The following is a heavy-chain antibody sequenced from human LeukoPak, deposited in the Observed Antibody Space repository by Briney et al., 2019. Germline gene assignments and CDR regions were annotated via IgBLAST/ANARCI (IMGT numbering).Heavy chain of an antibody. CDR2: IVVGSGNT. Sequence: GASVKVSCKASGFTFTSSAMQWVRQARGQRLEWIGWIVVGSGNTNYAQKFQERVTITRDMSTSTAYMDLSSLRSEDTAVYYCAARYYYDSSGYSEAFDPWGQGTLVTVSS. V-gene: IGHV1-58*02. J-gene: IGHJ5*02. D-gene: IGHD3-22*01. CDR3: AARYYYDSSGYSEAFDP. CDR1: GFTFTSSA.